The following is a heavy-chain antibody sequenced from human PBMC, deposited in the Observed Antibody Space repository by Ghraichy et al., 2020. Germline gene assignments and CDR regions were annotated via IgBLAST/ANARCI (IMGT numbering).Heavy chain of an antibody. CDR2: IYYSGST. J-gene: IGHJ4*02. CDR1: GGSISSYY. V-gene: IGHV4-59*01. CDR3: ARGGRGYSYGNFDY. Sequence: SQTLSLTCTVSGGSISSYYWSWIRQPPGKGLEWIGYIYYSGSTNYNPSLKSRVTISVDTSKNQFSLKLSSVTAADTAVYYCARGGRGYSYGNFDYWGQGTLVTVSS. D-gene: IGHD5-18*01.